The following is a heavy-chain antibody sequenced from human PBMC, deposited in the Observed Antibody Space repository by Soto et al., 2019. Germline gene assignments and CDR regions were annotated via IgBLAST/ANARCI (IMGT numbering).Heavy chain of an antibody. Sequence: QVQLVQSGAEVKRPGSSVKVSCKASGGTFNNYALSWVRQAPGQGLEWMGGIIPIFNSANYAQKIQGRVTITADDSTRTAYMELRSLRPDDTAVYYCAREVTVASYSFDFWGQGTLVTVSS. D-gene: IGHD5-12*01. CDR2: IIPIFNSA. CDR3: AREVTVASYSFDF. CDR1: GGTFNNYA. V-gene: IGHV1-69*01. J-gene: IGHJ4*02.